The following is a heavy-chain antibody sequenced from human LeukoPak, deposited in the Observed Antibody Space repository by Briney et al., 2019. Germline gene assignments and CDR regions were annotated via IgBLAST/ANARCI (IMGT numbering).Heavy chain of an antibody. CDR3: ATDHYGSGSYYANFDY. V-gene: IGHV3-21*01. CDR2: ISSSSSYI. D-gene: IGHD3-10*01. Sequence: GGSLRLSCAASGFTFSSYSMNWVRQAPGKGLEWVSSISSSSSYIYYADSVKGRFTISRDNAKNSLYLQMNSLRAEDTAVYYCATDHYGSGSYYANFDYWGQGTLVTVSS. CDR1: GFTFSSYS. J-gene: IGHJ4*02.